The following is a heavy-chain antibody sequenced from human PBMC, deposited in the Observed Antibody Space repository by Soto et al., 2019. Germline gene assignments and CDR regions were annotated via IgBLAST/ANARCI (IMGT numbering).Heavy chain of an antibody. CDR1: GFTFSSCS. Sequence: GGSLRLSFASSGFTFSSCSMNWVRPAPGKGLEWVSFISGSGDTKYYADSVKGRFTISRDNAKNSLYLQMSSLRDEDTAVYYCAKYCSSDVCFDYWGQGTLVTVSS. V-gene: IGHV3-48*02. J-gene: IGHJ4*02. CDR2: ISGSGDTK. D-gene: IGHD2-8*01. CDR3: AKYCSSDVCFDY.